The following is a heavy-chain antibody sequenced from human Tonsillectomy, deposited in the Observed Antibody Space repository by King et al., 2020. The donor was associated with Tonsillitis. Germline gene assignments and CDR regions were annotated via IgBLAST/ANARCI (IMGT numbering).Heavy chain of an antibody. Sequence: QLVQSGGGLVKPGGSLRLSCAASGFTFSNAWMSWVRQAPGKWLEWGGRIKSKTDGGTTDYAAPVKGRFTISRDDSKNTLYLQMNSLKTEDTAVYYCTGAGTGAGYWGQGTLVTVSS. CDR1: GFTFSNAW. V-gene: IGHV3-15*01. CDR2: IKSKTDGGTT. D-gene: IGHD6-19*01. CDR3: TGAGTGAGY. J-gene: IGHJ4*02.